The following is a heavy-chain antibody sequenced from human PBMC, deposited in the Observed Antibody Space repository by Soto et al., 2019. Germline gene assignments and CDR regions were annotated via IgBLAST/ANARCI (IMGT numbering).Heavy chain of an antibody. D-gene: IGHD1-7*01. CDR2: IIPLFGTA. V-gene: IGHV1-69*12. CDR3: AGGSSISATRGFYYYYSALDV. J-gene: IGHJ6*02. Sequence: QVQLVQSGAEVKKPGSSAKVSCKASGGTFSSYAFNWVRQAPGQGLEWMGGIIPLFGTANYAQKFQGRVTMPADDSTSSVYMELTSLRSADTAMYYCAGGSSISATRGFYYYYSALDVWGQGTTVTVSS. CDR1: GGTFSSYA.